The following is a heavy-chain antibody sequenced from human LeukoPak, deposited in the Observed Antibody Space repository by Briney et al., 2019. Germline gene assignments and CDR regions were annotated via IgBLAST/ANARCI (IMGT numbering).Heavy chain of an antibody. Sequence: PSGTLSLTCAVSGGSISSNNWWSWVRQPPGKGLEWIGEIFHGGNTNYNPSLMSRVTVLVDKSKNQFSLKLSSVTAADTAVYYCARERFLEWLFWFDPWGQGTLVTVSS. CDR1: GGSISSNNW. J-gene: IGHJ5*02. D-gene: IGHD3-3*01. CDR2: IFHGGNT. CDR3: ARERFLEWLFWFDP. V-gene: IGHV4-4*02.